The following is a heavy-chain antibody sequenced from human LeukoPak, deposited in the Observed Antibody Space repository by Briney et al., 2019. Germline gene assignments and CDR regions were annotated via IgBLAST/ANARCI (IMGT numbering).Heavy chain of an antibody. CDR3: ARGARIAARPGGGDY. CDR2: ISAYNGNT. CDR1: GYTFTSYG. Sequence: GASVKVSCKASGYTFTSYGISWVRQAPGQGLEWMGWISAYNGNTNYAQKLQGRVTMTTDTYTSTAYMELRSLRSDDTAVYYCARGARIAARPGGGDYWGQGTLVTVSS. D-gene: IGHD6-6*01. J-gene: IGHJ4*02. V-gene: IGHV1-18*01.